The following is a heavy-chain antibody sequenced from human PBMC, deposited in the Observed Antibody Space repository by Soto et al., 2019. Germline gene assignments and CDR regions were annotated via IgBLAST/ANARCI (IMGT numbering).Heavy chain of an antibody. CDR3: ARVRGYGSGSYYSDYYYYYGMDV. D-gene: IGHD3-10*01. V-gene: IGHV1-69*06. CDR2: IIPIFGTA. Sequence: SVEVSCKASGGTFSSYSISWVRQAPGQGLEWMRGIIPIFGTANYAQKFQGRVTITADKSTSTAYMELSSLRSEDTAVYYCARVRGYGSGSYYSDYYYYYGMDVWGQGATVTVSS. CDR1: GGTFSSYS. J-gene: IGHJ6*02.